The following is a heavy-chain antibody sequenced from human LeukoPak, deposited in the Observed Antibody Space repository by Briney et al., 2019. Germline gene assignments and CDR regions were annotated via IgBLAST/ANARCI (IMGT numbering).Heavy chain of an antibody. V-gene: IGHV1-69*05. CDR1: GGTFSSYA. Sequence: GSSVTVSCKASGGTFSSYAISWVRPATGQGLEWMGGIIPIFGTANYAQKFQGRVTITTDESTSTAYMELSSLRSEDTAVYYCARDPSSGWLEYDYWGQGTLVTVSS. D-gene: IGHD6-19*01. CDR2: IIPIFGTA. J-gene: IGHJ4*02. CDR3: ARDPSSGWLEYDY.